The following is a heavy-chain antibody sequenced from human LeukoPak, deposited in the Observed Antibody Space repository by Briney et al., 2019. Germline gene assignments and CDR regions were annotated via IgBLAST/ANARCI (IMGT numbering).Heavy chain of an antibody. CDR3: SKNLGPFDV. CDR1: GFTFNDFA. V-gene: IGHV3-23*03. CDR2: IGDAVK. D-gene: IGHD3-16*01. J-gene: IGHJ3*01. Sequence: PGGSLRLSCAASGFTFNDFAMTWVRQAPGKGVEWVSSIGDAVKYYADSVKGRFTISRDNSKNMLYLQLNSLRGGDTAMYYCSKNLGPFDVRGQGTMVTVSS.